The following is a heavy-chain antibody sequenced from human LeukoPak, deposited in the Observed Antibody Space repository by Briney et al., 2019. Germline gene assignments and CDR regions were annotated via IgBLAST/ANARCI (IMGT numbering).Heavy chain of an antibody. D-gene: IGHD6-19*01. CDR1: GYTFTSYG. Sequence: ASVKVSCKASGYTFTSYGISWVRQAPGQGLEWMGWISGYNGNANYAQKLQGRVTMTTDTSTSTAYMELRSLRSDDTAVYYCARYSSGRRNWFDPWGQGTLVTVSS. CDR3: ARYSSGRRNWFDP. CDR2: ISGYNGNA. J-gene: IGHJ5*02. V-gene: IGHV1-18*01.